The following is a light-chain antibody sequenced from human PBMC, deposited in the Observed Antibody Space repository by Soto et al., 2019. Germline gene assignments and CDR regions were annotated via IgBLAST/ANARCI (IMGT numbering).Light chain of an antibody. V-gene: IGLV1-51*01. CDR1: SSNIGDNH. Sequence: QSVLTQPPSVSAAPGQKVTISCSGSSSNIGDNHVSWYQQFPGTAPKLLIYHNDNRPSGIPDRVSASKSGTSASLAITGLQPGDEADYYCGAWDSSLSAWLFGGGTKVTVL. CDR3: GAWDSSLSAWL. J-gene: IGLJ3*02. CDR2: HND.